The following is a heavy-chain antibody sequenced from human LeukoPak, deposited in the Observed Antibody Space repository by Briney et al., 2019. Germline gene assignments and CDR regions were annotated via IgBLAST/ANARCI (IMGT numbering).Heavy chain of an antibody. D-gene: IGHD4-11*01. CDR1: GGSISSYY. CDR2: IYTSGST. J-gene: IGHJ6*03. Sequence: KTSETLSLTCTVSGGSISSYYWSWIRQPAGKGLEWIGRIYTSGSTKFNPSLNGRVSISRDTSNNFFSLRLRSVTAADTAVYFCARGRVSSSTWYSTYYYFFYMDFWGKGTTVTVSS. V-gene: IGHV4-4*07. CDR3: ARGRVSSSTWYSTYYYFFYMDF.